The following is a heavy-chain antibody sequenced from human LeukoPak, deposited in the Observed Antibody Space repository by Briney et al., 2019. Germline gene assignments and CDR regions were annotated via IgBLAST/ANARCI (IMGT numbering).Heavy chain of an antibody. CDR1: GGSISSGGYS. CDR2: IYHSGST. Sequence: SETLSLTCVVSGGSISSGGYSWSWIRQPPGKGLEWIGYIYHSGSTYYNPSLKSRVTISVDRSKNQFSLKLSSVTAADTAVYYCARGGGDYYDSSGYYLWFDPWGQGTLVTVSS. V-gene: IGHV4-30-2*01. J-gene: IGHJ5*02. CDR3: ARGGGDYYDSSGYYLWFDP. D-gene: IGHD3-22*01.